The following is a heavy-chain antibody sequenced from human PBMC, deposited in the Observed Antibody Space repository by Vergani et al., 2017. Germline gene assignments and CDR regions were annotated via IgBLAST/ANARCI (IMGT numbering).Heavy chain of an antibody. Sequence: QVQLVESGGGVVQPGGSLRLSCAASGFNFSDYYMSWIRQAPGKGLEWVSYISSSGSTIYYADSVKGRFTISRDNAKNSLYLQMNSLRAEDTAVYYCASSVDTAMEMDWFDPWGQGTLVTVSS. CDR3: ASSVDTAMEMDWFDP. CDR2: ISSSGSTI. D-gene: IGHD5-18*01. J-gene: IGHJ5*02. V-gene: IGHV3-11*04. CDR1: GFNFSDYY.